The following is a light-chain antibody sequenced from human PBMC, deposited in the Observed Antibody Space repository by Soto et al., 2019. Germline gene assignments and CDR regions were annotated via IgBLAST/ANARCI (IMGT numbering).Light chain of an antibody. V-gene: IGKV3-15*01. CDR3: QEYIQWPPGM. CDR2: DTS. Sequence: DIVVTQSPATLSASPGERVTLSCRASQFVSSRLAWYQRRPGQVPRLLICDTSTRAPGISARFSGSGSGTEFTHTISSLQSEDFAVYYCQEYIQWPPGMFGPGTTVDIK. CDR1: QFVSSR. J-gene: IGKJ1*01.